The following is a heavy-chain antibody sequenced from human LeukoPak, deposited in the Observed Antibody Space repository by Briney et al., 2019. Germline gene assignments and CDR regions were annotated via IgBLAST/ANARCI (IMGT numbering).Heavy chain of an antibody. CDR1: GYTLTELS. CDR2: FDPEDGET. CDR3: ATSPYYYDSSGYLVDY. D-gene: IGHD3-22*01. V-gene: IGHV1-24*01. J-gene: IGHJ4*02. Sequence: GASVKVSCKVSGYTLTELSMHWVRQAPGKGLEWMGGFDPEDGETIYAQKFQGRVTMTEDTSTDTAYMELSSLRSEDTAVYYCATSPYYYDSSGYLVDYWGQGTLLTVSS.